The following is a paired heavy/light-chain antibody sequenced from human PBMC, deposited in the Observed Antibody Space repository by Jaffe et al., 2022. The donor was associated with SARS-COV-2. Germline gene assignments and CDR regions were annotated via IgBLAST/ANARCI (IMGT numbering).Heavy chain of an antibody. J-gene: IGHJ4*02. CDR2: VHYSGSS. CDR3: ARDSASNRWYW. V-gene: IGHV4-61*01. CDR1: GDSVSSGFF. D-gene: IGHD2-15*01. Sequence: QVQLQESGPGLMKPSETLSLTCTVSGDSVSSGFFWSWIRQSPGKGLEWIGFVHYSGSSSYNPSLKGRATISVDTSKNQFSLKLTSLTAADTAMYYCARDSASNRWYWWGPGTLVTVSS.
Light chain of an antibody. CDR1: QSVSTN. CDR2: HST. CDR3: QQYNNLPLS. V-gene: IGKV3-15*01. J-gene: IGKJ4*01. Sequence: EIVMTQSPATLSVSPGERATLSCRTSQSVSTNLAWYQQKPGQAPGLLIYHSTSRAAGIPARFSGGGSGTEFTLTISSLQSEDFAVYYCQQYNNLPLSFGGGTKVDLK.